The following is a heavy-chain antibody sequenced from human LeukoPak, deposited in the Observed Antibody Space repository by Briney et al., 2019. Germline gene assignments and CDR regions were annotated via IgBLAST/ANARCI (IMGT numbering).Heavy chain of an antibody. J-gene: IGHJ6*03. CDR1: GGSISSGDYY. V-gene: IGHV4-30-4*01. Sequence: SQTLSLTCTVSGGSISSGDYYWSWIRQPPGKGLEWIGYIYYSGSTYYNPSLKSRVTISVDTSKNQFSLKLSSVTAADTAVYYCARGQRAVAGKGGGYYYMDVWGKGTTVTVSS. D-gene: IGHD6-19*01. CDR3: ARGQRAVAGKGGGYYYMDV. CDR2: IYYSGST.